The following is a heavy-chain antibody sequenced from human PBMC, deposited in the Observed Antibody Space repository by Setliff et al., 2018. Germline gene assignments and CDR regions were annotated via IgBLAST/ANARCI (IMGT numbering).Heavy chain of an antibody. CDR2: ITAYDGNT. D-gene: IGHD3-9*01. V-gene: IGHV1-18*01. CDR3: VRQDILTSYYMFDY. Sequence: ASVKVSCKTSSYTFTNYGINWVRQAPGRGLEWMGWITAYDGNTHYAQNFQGRVTMTMDASITTVYMELSRLTSDDTAVYYCVRQDILTSYYMFDYWGQGTLVTVSS. CDR1: SYTFTNYG. J-gene: IGHJ4*02.